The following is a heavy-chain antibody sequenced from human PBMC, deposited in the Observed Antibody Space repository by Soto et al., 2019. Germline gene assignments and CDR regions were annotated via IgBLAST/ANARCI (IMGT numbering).Heavy chain of an antibody. CDR3: ARQQTYYYDSSGYLWGYYFDY. V-gene: IGHV4-30-4*01. J-gene: IGHJ4*02. Sequence: SETLSLTCTVSGGSISSGDYYWSWIRQPPGKGLEWIGYIYYSGSTYYNPSLKSRVTISVDTSKNQFSLKLSSVTAADTAVYYCARQQTYYYDSSGYLWGYYFDYRGQGTLVTVSS. CDR1: GGSISSGDYY. D-gene: IGHD3-22*01. CDR2: IYYSGST.